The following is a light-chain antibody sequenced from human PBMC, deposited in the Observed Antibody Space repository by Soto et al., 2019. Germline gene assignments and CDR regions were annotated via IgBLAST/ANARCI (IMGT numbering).Light chain of an antibody. V-gene: IGKV1-27*01. J-gene: IGKJ4*01. CDR1: QGISNY. CDR3: QKYNSATLT. CDR2: AAS. Sequence: EIQILDSPSSMSEYLGDRVTITCRASQGISNYLAWYQQKPGKVPKLLIYAASTLQSGVPSRFSGSGSGTDFTLTISSLQPEDGATYYCQKYNSATLTFGGATKVDIK.